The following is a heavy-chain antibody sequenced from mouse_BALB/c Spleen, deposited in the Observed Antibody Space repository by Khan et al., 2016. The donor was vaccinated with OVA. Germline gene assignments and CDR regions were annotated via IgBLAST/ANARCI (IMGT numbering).Heavy chain of an antibody. CDR2: IWSDGST. J-gene: IGHJ4*01. D-gene: IGHD2-10*01. CDR3: ARQPYYHYYIMDY. CDR1: GFSLTNYG. Sequence: VQLKESGPGLVAPSQSLSITCTISGFSLTNYGIHWVRQPPGKGLEWLVVIWSDGSTTYNSALKSRLSISTDNSKSQAFLKMNSLQTDDAAMCYCARQPYYHYYIMDYWGQGTSVTVSS. V-gene: IGHV2-6-1*01.